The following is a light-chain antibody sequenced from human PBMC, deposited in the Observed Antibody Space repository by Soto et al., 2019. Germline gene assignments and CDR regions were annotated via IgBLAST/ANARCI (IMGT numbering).Light chain of an antibody. V-gene: IGLV2-8*01. CDR3: TSYAGTNNLL. J-gene: IGLJ2*01. CDR2: EVS. CDR1: SSDIGGYKF. Sequence: QSALTQPPSASGSPGQSVTISCTGTSSDIGGYKFVSWYQQHPGKAPKLMIYEVSKRPSGVPDRFSGSKSDNTASLTVSGLQDEDEDDYYCTSYAGTNNLLFGGGTKLTVL.